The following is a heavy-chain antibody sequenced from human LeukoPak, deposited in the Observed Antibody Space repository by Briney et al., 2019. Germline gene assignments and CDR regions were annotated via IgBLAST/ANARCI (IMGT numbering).Heavy chain of an antibody. V-gene: IGHV4-39*01. J-gene: IGHJ4*02. Sequence: SETLSLTCTVSGGSISSSSYYWGWIRQPPGKGLEWIGSIYYSGSTYYNPSLKSRVTISVDTSKNQFSLKLSSVIAADTAVYYCARVPTVTFFDYWGQGTLVTVSS. D-gene: IGHD4-17*01. CDR3: ARVPTVTFFDY. CDR2: IYYSGST. CDR1: GGSISSSSYY.